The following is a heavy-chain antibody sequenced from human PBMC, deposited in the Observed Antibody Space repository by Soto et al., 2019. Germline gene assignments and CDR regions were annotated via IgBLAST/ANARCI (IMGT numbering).Heavy chain of an antibody. CDR2: INTDGSST. Sequence: EVQLVESGGGLVQPGGSLRLSCAVSGFTFSSFWMHWVRQAPGEGLVWVSRINTDGSSTSYADSVKGRFTISSHNAKNTPYLQMNSLRVEDTAMYYCAKRGVDTFGLSYWGQGTLVTVSS. CDR3: AKRGVDTFGLSY. J-gene: IGHJ4*02. CDR1: GFTFSSFW. V-gene: IGHV3-74*01. D-gene: IGHD3-10*01.